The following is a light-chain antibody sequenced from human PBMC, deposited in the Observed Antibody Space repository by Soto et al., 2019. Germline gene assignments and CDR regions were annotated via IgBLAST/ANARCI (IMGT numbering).Light chain of an antibody. Sequence: QSVLTQPPSASGSPGQSVTISCTGTSSDVGAYNYVSWYQQHAGKAPKLVISEVTKRPSGVPDRFAGSKSANTASLTVSGLQAEDEADYYCSSFAASNTWVFGGGTKLTVL. CDR1: SSDVGAYNY. J-gene: IGLJ3*02. CDR2: EVT. CDR3: SSFAASNTWV. V-gene: IGLV2-8*01.